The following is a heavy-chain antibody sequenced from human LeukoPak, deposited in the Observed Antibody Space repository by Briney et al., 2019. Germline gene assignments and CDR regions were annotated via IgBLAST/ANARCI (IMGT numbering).Heavy chain of an antibody. J-gene: IGHJ5*02. CDR3: ARGDSRRAKLDP. V-gene: IGHV1-2*02. CDR2: INPNSGGT. CDR1: GYAFTGYY. Sequence: GASVKVSCKDSGYAFTGYYMHWLRQAPGQGLEWMGWINPNSGGTNYAQKFQGRVTMTRDTSISTAYMELSRLRSDDTAVYYCARGDSRRAKLDPWGQGTLVTVSS. D-gene: IGHD5-12*01.